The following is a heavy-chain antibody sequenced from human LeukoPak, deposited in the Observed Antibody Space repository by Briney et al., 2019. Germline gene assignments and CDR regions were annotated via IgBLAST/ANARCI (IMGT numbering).Heavy chain of an antibody. CDR3: ASRGYDEAFDY. V-gene: IGHV3-9*01. CDR1: GFTFDDYA. J-gene: IGHJ4*02. CDR2: ISWNSGSI. Sequence: PGRSLRLSCAASGFTFDDYAMHWVRQAPGKGLEWVSGISWNSGSIGYADSVKGRFTISRDNAKNSLYLQMNSLRAEDTALYYYASRGYDEAFDYWGQGTLVTVSS. D-gene: IGHD5-12*01.